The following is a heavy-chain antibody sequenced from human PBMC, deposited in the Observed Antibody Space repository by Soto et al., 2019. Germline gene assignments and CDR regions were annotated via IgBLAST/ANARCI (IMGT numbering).Heavy chain of an antibody. CDR3: ARQEVPGDPPFDH. CDR1: GGSISSYY. V-gene: IGHV4-59*08. D-gene: IGHD2-21*02. J-gene: IGHJ4*02. Sequence: SETLSLTCTVSGGSISSYYCSWIRQPPGKGLEWIGYIYSSWTTDYNPSLKSRVTISLDTSKNHFSLELRSVTAADTAVYYCARQEVPGDPPFDHSGPGTLVTVPS. CDR2: IYSSWTT.